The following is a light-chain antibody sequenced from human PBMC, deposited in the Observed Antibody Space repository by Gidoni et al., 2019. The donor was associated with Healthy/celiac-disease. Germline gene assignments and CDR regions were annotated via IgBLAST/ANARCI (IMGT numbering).Light chain of an antibody. Sequence: DIQLTQSTSSLSDSVGDRVTITCRASQDIGNFLVLFQQKPGKAPKSLIYAASSQQSGVPSEFSGIGSGTYFTLTVSSLLPEDFATYYCQQYNSHPRTFXXXTKVEIK. CDR3: QQYNSHPRT. V-gene: IGKV1-16*02. J-gene: IGKJ1*01. CDR2: AAS. CDR1: QDIGNF.